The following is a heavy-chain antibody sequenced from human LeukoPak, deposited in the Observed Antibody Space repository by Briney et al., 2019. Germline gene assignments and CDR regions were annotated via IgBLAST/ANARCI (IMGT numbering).Heavy chain of an antibody. CDR1: GFTFSSYS. CDR2: ISSSSSNI. V-gene: IGHV3-21*05. CDR3: ARDEGDNQNNWFDP. D-gene: IGHD5-24*01. J-gene: IGHJ5*02. Sequence: GGSLRLSCAASGFTFSSYSMNWVRQAPGKGLEWISYISSSSSNIYYVDSVKGRFTISRDNAKNSLYLQMNSLRAEDTAVYYCARDEGDNQNNWFDPWGQGTLVTVSS.